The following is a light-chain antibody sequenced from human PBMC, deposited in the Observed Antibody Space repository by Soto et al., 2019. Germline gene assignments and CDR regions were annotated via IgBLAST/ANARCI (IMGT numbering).Light chain of an antibody. CDR3: QQYNNWWT. CDR1: QSVSSN. CDR2: GAS. V-gene: IGKV3-15*01. Sequence: EIVFSQSPATPSLSPGERGTPSCRAGQSVSSNLAWYQQKPGQAPRLLIYGASTRATGIPARFTGSGSGTEFTLTISSLQLDDSAVYYCQQYNNWWTFGQGTKVE. J-gene: IGKJ1*01.